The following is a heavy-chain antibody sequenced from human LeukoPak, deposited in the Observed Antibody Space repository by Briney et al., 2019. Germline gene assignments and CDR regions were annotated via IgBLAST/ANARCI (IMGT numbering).Heavy chain of an antibody. J-gene: IGHJ4*02. CDR2: MNPNSGNT. D-gene: IGHD5-18*01. Sequence: GASVKVSCKASGYTFTSYDINWVRQATGQGLEWMGWMNPNSGNTGYAQKFQGRVTMTRNTSISTAYMELSSLRSEDTAVYYCARGLLYRGYSYGSGGDYWGQGTLVTVPS. CDR3: ARGLLYRGYSYGSGGDY. V-gene: IGHV1-8*01. CDR1: GYTFTSYD.